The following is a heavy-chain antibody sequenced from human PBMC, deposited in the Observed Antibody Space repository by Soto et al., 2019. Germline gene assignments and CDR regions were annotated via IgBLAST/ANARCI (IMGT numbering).Heavy chain of an antibody. Sequence: SETLSLTCTVSGGSISSSTYYWGWMRQPPGKGLEWIASFFIGGNTYYNPSLKSRVTISVDTSKNQFSLKLSSVTAADAAVYYCAGGPMGYDSWGQGTQVTVSS. CDR2: FFIGGNT. CDR1: GGSISSSTYY. J-gene: IGHJ4*02. D-gene: IGHD3-16*01. CDR3: AGGPMGYDS. V-gene: IGHV4-39*07.